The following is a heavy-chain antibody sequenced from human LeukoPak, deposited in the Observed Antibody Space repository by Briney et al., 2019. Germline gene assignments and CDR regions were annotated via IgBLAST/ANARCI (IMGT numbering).Heavy chain of an antibody. V-gene: IGHV4-4*07. Sequence: PSETLSLTCTVSGGSISSYYWSWIWKRAGKGLEWIGRIYTSGSTNYNPSLKSRVTMSVDTSKNQFSLNLSSVTAADTAVYHCARDSVDPTNSSSWSADYGMDVWGQGTKVTVSS. CDR3: ARDSVDPTNSSSWSADYGMDV. CDR2: IYTSGST. D-gene: IGHD6-13*01. CDR1: GGSISSYY. J-gene: IGHJ6*02.